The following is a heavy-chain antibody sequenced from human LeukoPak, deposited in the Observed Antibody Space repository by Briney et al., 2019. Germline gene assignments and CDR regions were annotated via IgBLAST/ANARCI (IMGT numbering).Heavy chain of an antibody. Sequence: GGSLRLSCAASGFSVSRHYMSWVRQAPGRGLEWVSIIYSPGGTYYADSVKGRFTISRDNSKNTIYLQMNSLRVDDTAVYYCARAPFSADSSATPPAFDIWGHGTMVTVSS. CDR1: GFSVSRHY. CDR2: IYSPGGT. J-gene: IGHJ3*02. CDR3: ARAPFSADSSATPPAFDI. V-gene: IGHV3-53*01. D-gene: IGHD3-22*01.